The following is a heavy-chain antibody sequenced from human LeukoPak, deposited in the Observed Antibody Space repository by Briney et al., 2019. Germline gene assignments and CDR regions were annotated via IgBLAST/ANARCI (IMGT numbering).Heavy chain of an antibody. D-gene: IGHD3-16*01. CDR3: ARDRIGGEEY. Sequence: GGSLRLSCAASGFTFSSHWMNWVRQAPGKGLGWVANIKEDGSEKDYVDSVKGRFTISRDNAKNSLYLQMDSLRAEDTAVYYCARDRIGGEEYWGQGTLVTVSS. CDR1: GFTFSSHW. CDR2: IKEDGSEK. V-gene: IGHV3-7*01. J-gene: IGHJ4*02.